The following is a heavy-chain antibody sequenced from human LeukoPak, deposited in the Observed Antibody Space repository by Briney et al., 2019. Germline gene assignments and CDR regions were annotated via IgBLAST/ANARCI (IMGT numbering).Heavy chain of an antibody. CDR1: GYSFTSYW. CDR2: IYPGDSDT. V-gene: IGHV5-51*01. D-gene: IGHD2/OR15-2a*01. Sequence: GESLKISCKGSGYSFTSYWIGWVRQMPGKGLEWMGIIYPGDSDTRYSPSLQGQVTISADKSITTAYLQWSGLRASDTAMYYCARPANRGDAFDIWGQGTMVTVSS. J-gene: IGHJ3*02. CDR3: ARPANRGDAFDI.